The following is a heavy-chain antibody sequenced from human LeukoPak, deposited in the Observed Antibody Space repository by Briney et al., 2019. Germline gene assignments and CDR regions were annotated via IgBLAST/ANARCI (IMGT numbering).Heavy chain of an antibody. J-gene: IGHJ6*03. D-gene: IGHD6-13*01. CDR1: GFTFDDYG. V-gene: IGHV3-20*04. Sequence: PGGSLRLSCAASGFTFDDYGMSWVRQAPGKGLEWVSGINWNGGSTGYADSVKGRFTISRDNAKNSLYLQMNSLRAEDTASYYCARIFRQQLDYYYYYMDVWGKGTTVTVSS. CDR2: INWNGGST. CDR3: ARIFRQQLDYYYYYMDV.